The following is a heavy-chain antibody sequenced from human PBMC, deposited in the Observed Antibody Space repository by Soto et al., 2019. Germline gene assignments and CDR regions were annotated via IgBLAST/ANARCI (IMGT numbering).Heavy chain of an antibody. J-gene: IGHJ4*02. D-gene: IGHD1-1*01. CDR3: TSRIRTTNDY. CDR2: VKTKTDGETT. Sequence: EVQLVESGGGLVKPGGSLRLSCAASGFTFNNAWMNWVRQAPGKGLEWVGRVKTKTDGETTDYAAPAKGRFTISRDDSINTLHLQMNSLEIEDPAVYFCTSRIRTTNDYWGQGTLVTVSS. CDR1: GFTFNNAW. V-gene: IGHV3-15*07.